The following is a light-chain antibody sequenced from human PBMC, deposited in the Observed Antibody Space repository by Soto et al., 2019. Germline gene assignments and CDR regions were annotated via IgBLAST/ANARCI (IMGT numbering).Light chain of an antibody. V-gene: IGKV3-20*01. CDR2: AAS. J-gene: IGKJ1*01. CDR1: QRVSSTA. Sequence: EIALTQSPGTRCWSPGERVTLSCRASQRVSSTALAWYQQKPGQAPRLLIYAASSRATGIPDRFSGSGSGTDFTLTISRLENEDFAVYSCQQYDTSTPTFGQGTKVDIK. CDR3: QQYDTSTPT.